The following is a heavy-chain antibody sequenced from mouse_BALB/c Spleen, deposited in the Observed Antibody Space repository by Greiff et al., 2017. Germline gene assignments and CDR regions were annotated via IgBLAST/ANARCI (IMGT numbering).Heavy chain of an antibody. CDR2: IDPANGNT. V-gene: IGHV14-3*02. Sequence: EVQLQESGAELVKPGASVKLSCTASGFNIKDTYMHWVKQRPEQGLEWIGRIDPANGNTKYDPKFQGKATITADTSSNTAYLQLSSLTSEDTAVYYCARRDAYAMDYWGQGTSVTVSS. J-gene: IGHJ4*01. CDR1: GFNIKDTY. CDR3: ARRDAYAMDY. D-gene: IGHD3-3*01.